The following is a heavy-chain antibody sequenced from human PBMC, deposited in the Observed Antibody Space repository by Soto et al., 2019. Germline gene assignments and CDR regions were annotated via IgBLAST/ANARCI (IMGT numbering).Heavy chain of an antibody. D-gene: IGHD3-22*01. CDR2: INSDGSRT. CDR3: ARGDGDYYDGNGYLGRH. CDR1: EGTFRDHW. J-gene: IGHJ4*02. Sequence: VGSLRLSCAASEGTFRDHWMRWVLQAQGKGLVWVSRINSDGSRTSYADSAKGRFTISRDNAKNTVYLQMNSLRAEDTAVYYCARGDGDYYDGNGYLGRHWGQGTLVTVSS. V-gene: IGHV3-74*01.